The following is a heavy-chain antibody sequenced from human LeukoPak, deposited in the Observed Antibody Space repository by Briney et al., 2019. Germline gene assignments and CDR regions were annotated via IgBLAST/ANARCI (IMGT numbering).Heavy chain of an antibody. CDR2: IRYDGSNK. V-gene: IGHV3-30*02. Sequence: TGGPLRLSCAASGFTFSSYGMHWVRQAPGKGLEWVAFIRYDGSNKYYADSVKGRFTISRDNSKNTLYLQMNSLRAEDTAVYYCAKDLVDDFWSGYYGGSDYWGQGTLVTVSS. CDR3: AKDLVDDFWSGYYGGSDY. D-gene: IGHD3-3*01. J-gene: IGHJ4*02. CDR1: GFTFSSYG.